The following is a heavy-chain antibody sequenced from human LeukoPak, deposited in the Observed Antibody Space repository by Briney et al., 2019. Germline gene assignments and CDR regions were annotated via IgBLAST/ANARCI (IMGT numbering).Heavy chain of an antibody. J-gene: IGHJ3*02. Sequence: GSLRLSCAASGFTLSSYAMSWVRQAPGKGLEWVSIINGTGGDTYYADSVKGRFTISRDDSKNTLFLQLNSLRAEDTAIYYCAKDSFSQNGIFDALDIWGQGTMVTVYS. CDR1: GFTLSSYA. V-gene: IGHV3-23*01. CDR3: AKDSFSQNGIFDALDI. CDR2: INGTGGDT. D-gene: IGHD1-1*01.